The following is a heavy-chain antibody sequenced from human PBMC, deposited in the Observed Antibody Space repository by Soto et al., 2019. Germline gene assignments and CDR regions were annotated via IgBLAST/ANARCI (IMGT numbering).Heavy chain of an antibody. CDR1: GFTFSSYV. CDR2: ISYDGNNK. J-gene: IGHJ6*02. CDR3: ARAGCDGGTCYTLVGLRYGMDV. V-gene: IGHV3-30-3*01. D-gene: IGHD2-15*01. Sequence: QVQLVESGGGVVQPGRSLRLSCAVSGFTFSSYVMYWVRQAPGRGLKWVAVISYDGNNKYYADSVKGRFTISRDNSKNPLYLQMTSLRAEATAVYYCARAGCDGGTCYTLVGLRYGMDVWGQGTTVTVSS.